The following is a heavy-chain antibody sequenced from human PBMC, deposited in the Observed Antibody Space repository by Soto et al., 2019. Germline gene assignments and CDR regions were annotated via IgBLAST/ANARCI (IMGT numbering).Heavy chain of an antibody. V-gene: IGHV3-53*05. J-gene: IGHJ4*02. CDR1: GFTVRSTY. CDR2: IYSDDYT. Sequence: GGSLRLSCAASGFTVRSTYMSWVRQVPGKGLEWVSIIYSDDYTYYAASVKGRFTISRDNSRNTLYLQMGSLRAEAMAVYYCARGPGYYFDYWGQGTLVTVSS. CDR3: ARGPGYYFDY.